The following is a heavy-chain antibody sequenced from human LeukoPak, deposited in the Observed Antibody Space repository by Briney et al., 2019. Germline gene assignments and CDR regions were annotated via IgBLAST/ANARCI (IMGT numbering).Heavy chain of an antibody. D-gene: IGHD6-19*01. CDR1: GFTVRSDY. Sequence: GGSLRLSCAASGFTVRSDYMSWVRQAPGKGLEWVSVIYRGGSTYYADSVKGRFTISRDNSKNTLYLQMNSLRAEDTAVYYCARDRIAVAGTYFDYWGQGTLVTVSS. CDR2: IYRGGST. J-gene: IGHJ4*02. V-gene: IGHV3-53*01. CDR3: ARDRIAVAGTYFDY.